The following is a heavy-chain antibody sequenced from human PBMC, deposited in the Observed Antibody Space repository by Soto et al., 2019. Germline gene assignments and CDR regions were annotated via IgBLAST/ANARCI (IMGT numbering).Heavy chain of an antibody. CDR3: ARASRRVAGVAFDI. J-gene: IGHJ3*02. CDR1: GYTFTSYA. D-gene: IGHD6-19*01. CDR2: INAGNGNT. V-gene: IGHV1-3*01. Sequence: ASVKVSCKASGYTFTSYAMHWVRQAPGQRLEWMGWINAGNGNTKYSQKFQGRVTITRDTSASTAYMELSSLRSEDTAVYYCARASRRVAGVAFDIWGQGTMVTVSS.